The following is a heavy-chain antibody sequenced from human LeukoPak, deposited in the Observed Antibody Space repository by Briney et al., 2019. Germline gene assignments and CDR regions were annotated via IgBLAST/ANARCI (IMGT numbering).Heavy chain of an antibody. CDR2: ISYDGSDK. CDR1: GFTFRSYA. CDR3: AKDPWSGGSFGDY. J-gene: IGHJ4*02. D-gene: IGHD2-15*01. Sequence: GRSLRLSCAASGFTFRSYAMHWVRQAPGKGLEWVAGISYDGSDKYSADSVKGRLTISRDNSKNTLYLQMNSLRAEDTAVYYCAKDPWSGGSFGDYWGQGTLVTVSS. V-gene: IGHV3-30*18.